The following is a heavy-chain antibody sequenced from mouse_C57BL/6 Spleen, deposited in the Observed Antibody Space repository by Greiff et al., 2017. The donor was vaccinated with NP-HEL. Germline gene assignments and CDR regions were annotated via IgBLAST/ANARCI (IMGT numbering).Heavy chain of an antibody. CDR1: GYAFSSYW. Sequence: QVQLQQSGAELVKPGASVKISCKASGYAFSSYWMNWVKQRPGKGLEWIGQIYPGDGDTNYNGKFKGKATLTADKSSSTAYMQLSSLTSEDSAVYVCAGGGYGSWYLDDWGKGTTVTVSS. J-gene: IGHJ1*03. V-gene: IGHV1-80*01. CDR3: AGGGYGSWYLDD. CDR2: IYPGDGDT. D-gene: IGHD2-10*02.